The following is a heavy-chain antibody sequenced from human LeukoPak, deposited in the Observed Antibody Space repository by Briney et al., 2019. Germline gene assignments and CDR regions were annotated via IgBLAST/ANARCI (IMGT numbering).Heavy chain of an antibody. V-gene: IGHV3-7*01. CDR2: IMQDGSEK. Sequence: GSPRLSRAHPLFTPCSYSMSCVRQTPGRGRGWVANIMQDGSEKYYVDCVKGRFTISRDNAKNSLYLQMNSLRAEDTAVYYCARDRGLYYYDSSGRNRALDYWGQGTLVTVSS. CDR1: LFTPCSYS. D-gene: IGHD3-22*01. CDR3: ARDRGLYYYDSSGRNRALDY. J-gene: IGHJ4*02.